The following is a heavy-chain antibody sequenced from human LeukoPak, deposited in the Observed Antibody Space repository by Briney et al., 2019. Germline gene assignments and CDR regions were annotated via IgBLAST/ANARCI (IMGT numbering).Heavy chain of an antibody. CDR1: GFTFSSYG. D-gene: IGHD2-2*01. CDR3: AKAYAATSTPRNFDY. J-gene: IGHJ4*02. Sequence: PGGSLRLSCAASGFTFSSYGMHWVRQAPGKGLEWVAFIRYDGSNKYYADSVKGRFTISRDNSKNTLYLQMNSLGAEDTAVYYCAKAYAATSTPRNFDYWGQGTLVTVSS. V-gene: IGHV3-30*02. CDR2: IRYDGSNK.